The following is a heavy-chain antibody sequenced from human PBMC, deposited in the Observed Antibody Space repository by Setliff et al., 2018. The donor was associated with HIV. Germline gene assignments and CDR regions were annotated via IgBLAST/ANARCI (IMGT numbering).Heavy chain of an antibody. V-gene: IGHV3-13*01. CDR2: IGTAGDT. J-gene: IGHJ3*02. CDR3: ARGLGYCSGGSCYRNAFDI. Sequence: LRLSCAASGFTFSTYDMHWVRQATGKGLEWVSGIGTAGDTYYPGSVKGRFTISRENAENSLYLQMNSLTAGDTAVYYCARGLGYCSGGSCYRNAFDIWGQGTMVTVSS. CDR1: GFTFSTYD. D-gene: IGHD2-15*01.